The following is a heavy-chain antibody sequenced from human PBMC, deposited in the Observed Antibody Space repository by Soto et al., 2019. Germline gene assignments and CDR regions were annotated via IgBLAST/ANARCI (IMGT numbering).Heavy chain of an antibody. V-gene: IGHV3-33*01. Sequence: AASRESFWISGVHGVRKKPGTGLQWLAVIWYDGSNKYYADSVKGRFTISRDNSKNTLYLQMNSLRAEDTAVYYCARIGDYCSGGSCYWNGFDPWGQGTLV. D-gene: IGHD2-15*01. CDR2: IWYDGSNK. CDR3: ARIGDYCSGGSCYWNGFDP. J-gene: IGHJ5*02. CDR1: RESFWISG.